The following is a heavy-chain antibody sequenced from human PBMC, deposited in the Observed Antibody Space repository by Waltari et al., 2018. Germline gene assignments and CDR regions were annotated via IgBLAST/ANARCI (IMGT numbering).Heavy chain of an antibody. CDR1: GYTFTSYY. Sequence: QVHLVQSGAEVKQPGASVRFSCKTSGYTFTSYYLHWVRQAPGQGLEWMAWINSNTGDSQSAQTFQGRVTVTRDTSLATVYLELSGLRSDDTALYYCARETLPGNKIIDYWGQGTLVTVSS. D-gene: IGHD1-1*01. CDR2: INSNTGDS. V-gene: IGHV1-2*02. CDR3: ARETLPGNKIIDY. J-gene: IGHJ4*02.